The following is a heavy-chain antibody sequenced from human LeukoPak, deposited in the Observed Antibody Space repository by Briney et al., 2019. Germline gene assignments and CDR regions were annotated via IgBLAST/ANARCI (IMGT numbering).Heavy chain of an antibody. CDR1: GGSISNTNW. CDR2: VNLQGST. V-gene: IGHV4-4*02. J-gene: IGHJ4*02. CDR3: AREGGPYRPLDY. Sequence: SGTLSLTCGVSGGSISNTNWWTWVRQPPGEGLEWIGEVNLQGSTNYNPSLKSRVAISVGKSENHISLKLTSVTAADTAVYHCAREGGPYRPLDYSGQGTLVTVAS.